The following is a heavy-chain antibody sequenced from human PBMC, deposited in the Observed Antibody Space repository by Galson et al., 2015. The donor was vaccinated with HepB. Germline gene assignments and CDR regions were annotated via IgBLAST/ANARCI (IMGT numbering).Heavy chain of an antibody. D-gene: IGHD5-18*01. J-gene: IGHJ6*02. CDR2: IESVSVNR. Sequence: SLRLSCAASGFAFHTYNMNWVRLAPGKGLEWVSYIESVSVNRYYSDSVQGRFTISRDNAKNSLYLQMNGLIAEDTAIYFCARRGYRYGAQSNYFYCGLDVWGQGTTVTVSS. CDR1: GFAFHTYN. CDR3: ARRGYRYGAQSNYFYCGLDV. V-gene: IGHV3-48*01.